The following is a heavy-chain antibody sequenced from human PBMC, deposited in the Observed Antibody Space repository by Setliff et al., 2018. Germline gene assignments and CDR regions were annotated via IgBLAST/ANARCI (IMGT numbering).Heavy chain of an antibody. CDR3: TRHEDRNKCTSSSCYRENDAFDV. CDR2: IYPDDSDT. CDR1: GYNFLDHW. D-gene: IGHD2-2*01. Sequence: GESLKISCTASGYNFLDHWIGWVRQMPGKGLEWMGIIYPDDSDTRYSPSFQGQVTISADKSINTAYLQWSSLKASDTAIYYCTRHEDRNKCTSSSCYRENDAFDVWGQGAMVTVSS. V-gene: IGHV5-51*01. J-gene: IGHJ3*01.